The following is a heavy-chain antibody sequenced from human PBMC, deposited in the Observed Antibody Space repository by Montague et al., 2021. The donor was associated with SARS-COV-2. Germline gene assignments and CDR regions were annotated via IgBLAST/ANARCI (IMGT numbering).Heavy chain of an antibody. J-gene: IGHJ5*02. CDR1: GDSVCSNTAA. Sequence: CAISGDSVCSNTAAWNWIRQSPSRGLEWLGRTNYRSKWTNDYATSVKSRITINPDTSKNQFFLHLSSVTPEDTGVYYCVRDTASAQYGFDAWGQGTLVTVSS. CDR2: TNYRSKWTN. V-gene: IGHV6-1*01. D-gene: IGHD3-9*01. CDR3: VRDTASAQYGFDA.